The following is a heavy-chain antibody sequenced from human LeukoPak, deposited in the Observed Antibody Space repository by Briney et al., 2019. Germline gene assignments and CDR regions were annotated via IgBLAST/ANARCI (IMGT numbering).Heavy chain of an antibody. CDR2: IIPIFGTA. V-gene: IGHV1-69*13. CDR3: ARVFAGYCSSTSCPFDY. D-gene: IGHD2-2*01. Sequence: ASVKVSCKASGGTFSSYAISWVRQAPGQGLEWMGGIIPIFGTANYAQKFQGRVTITADESTSTAYMELSSLRSEDTAVYYCARVFAGYCSSTSCPFDYWDQGTLVTVSS. J-gene: IGHJ4*02. CDR1: GGTFSSYA.